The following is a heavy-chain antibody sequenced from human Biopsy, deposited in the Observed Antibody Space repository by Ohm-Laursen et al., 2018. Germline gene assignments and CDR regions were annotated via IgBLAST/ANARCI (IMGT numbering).Heavy chain of an antibody. Sequence: SKTLSLTCTVSGDSVSSGSFYWTWIRQPPGQGLEYIGYIYDRGSTANYNPSLESRVTMSVDMPKNQFSLKLSSVTAADTAIYYCARGVRSSGWPYFDSWGQGTLVTVSS. CDR1: GDSVSSGSFY. CDR2: IYDRGSTA. J-gene: IGHJ4*02. D-gene: IGHD6-19*01. CDR3: ARGVRSSGWPYFDS. V-gene: IGHV4-61*01.